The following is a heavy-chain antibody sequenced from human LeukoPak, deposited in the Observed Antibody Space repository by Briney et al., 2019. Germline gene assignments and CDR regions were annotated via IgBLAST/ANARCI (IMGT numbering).Heavy chain of an antibody. CDR1: GFTLSNYA. CDR2: ITGGGSGI. D-gene: IGHD3-9*01. Sequence: GGSLRLSCAASGFTLSNYAMSWVRQAPGKGLEWVSAITGGGSGIYYADSMKSRFTISRDNSKNTLYLQINSLRAEDTAVYYCAKWGDYDVLTGYYVSDYWGQGTLVTVSS. J-gene: IGHJ4*02. CDR3: AKWGDYDVLTGYYVSDY. V-gene: IGHV3-23*01.